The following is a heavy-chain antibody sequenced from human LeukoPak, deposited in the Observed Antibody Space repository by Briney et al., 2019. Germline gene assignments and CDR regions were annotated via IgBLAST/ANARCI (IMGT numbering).Heavy chain of an antibody. CDR2: ISVRSNYI. CDR3: VRLRRNSDTSGYYYYYDI. Sequence: GGSLRLSCVASGYTFSSFSINWVRQAPGKGLEWVSSISVRSNYINYADSVRGRFSISRDNARGSLFLQMNSLRAEDTAVYYCVRLRRNSDTSGYYYYYDIWGEGTLVTVSS. V-gene: IGHV3-21*01. J-gene: IGHJ4*02. CDR1: GYTFSSFS. D-gene: IGHD3-22*01.